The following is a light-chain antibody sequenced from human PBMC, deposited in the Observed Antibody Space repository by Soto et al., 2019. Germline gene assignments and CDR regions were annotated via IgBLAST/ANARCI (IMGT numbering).Light chain of an antibody. Sequence: EIVLTQSPGTLSLSPGERATLSCRASQSVSGSYLAWYQQKPGQAPRLFIYGTSSRATGIPDRFSGSGSGTDFTLTISRLEPEDFAVYYCQQYGSSPRTFGQGTKVDIK. CDR1: QSVSGSY. CDR3: QQYGSSPRT. V-gene: IGKV3-20*01. J-gene: IGKJ1*01. CDR2: GTS.